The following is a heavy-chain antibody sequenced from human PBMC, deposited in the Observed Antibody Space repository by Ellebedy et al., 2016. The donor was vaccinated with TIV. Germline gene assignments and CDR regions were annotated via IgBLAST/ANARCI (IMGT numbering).Heavy chain of an antibody. CDR2: LNPDSGGT. D-gene: IGHD4/OR15-4a*01. CDR3: ARVLRATSGMDV. Sequence: ASVKVSCKTSGYIFTAYYIHWVRQAPGQGLEWMGWLNPDSGGTNFPQRFHGRVTMTRDTSVNTVYMELSRLQSDDTAVYYCARVLRATSGMDVWGQGTTVTVS. V-gene: IGHV1-2*02. CDR1: GYIFTAYY. J-gene: IGHJ6*02.